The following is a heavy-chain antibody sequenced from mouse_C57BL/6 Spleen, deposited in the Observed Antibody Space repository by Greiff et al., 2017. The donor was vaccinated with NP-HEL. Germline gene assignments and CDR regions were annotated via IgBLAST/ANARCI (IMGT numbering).Heavy chain of an antibody. CDR2: IHPSDSYT. J-gene: IGHJ4*01. CDR3: ARRGDYAMDY. Sequence: VQLQQPGAELVMPGASVKLSCKASGYTFTSYWMHWVKQRPGQGLEWIGEIHPSDSYTNYNQKFKGKSTLTVDKSSSTAYMQLSSLTSEDSAVYYCARRGDYAMDYWGQGTSVTVSS. CDR1: GYTFTSYW. V-gene: IGHV1-69*01.